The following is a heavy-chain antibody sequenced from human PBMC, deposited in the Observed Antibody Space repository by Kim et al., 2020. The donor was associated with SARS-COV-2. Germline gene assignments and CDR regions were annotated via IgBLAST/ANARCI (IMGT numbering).Heavy chain of an antibody. CDR3: ASYRQWLPKEVIDY. V-gene: IGHV3-30*01. Sequence: ADSMKGRFTISRDNSKNTLYLQMNSLRAEDTAVYYCASYRQWLPKEVIDYWGQGTLVTVSS. D-gene: IGHD6-19*01. J-gene: IGHJ4*02.